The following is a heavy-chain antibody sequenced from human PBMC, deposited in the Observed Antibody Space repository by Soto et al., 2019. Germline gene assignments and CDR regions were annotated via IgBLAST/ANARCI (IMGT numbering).Heavy chain of an antibody. CDR1: GGSISSGGYY. D-gene: IGHD5-18*01. Sequence: QVQLQESGPGLVKPSQTLSLTCSVSGGSISSGGYYWSWIRQHPGKGLEWIGYIYYSGSTYHNPSLKSRVTISVDTSKNQFSLKLSSVTAADTAVYYCARVLRGYRNAIALNWFDPWGQGTLVTVSS. V-gene: IGHV4-31*03. CDR2: IYYSGST. J-gene: IGHJ5*02. CDR3: ARVLRGYRNAIALNWFDP.